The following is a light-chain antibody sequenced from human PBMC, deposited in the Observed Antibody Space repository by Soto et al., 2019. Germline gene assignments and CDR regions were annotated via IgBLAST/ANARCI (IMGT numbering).Light chain of an antibody. CDR1: TGAVTSDYY. J-gene: IGLJ3*02. CDR2: RTS. V-gene: IGLV7-43*01. Sequence: QAVVTQEPSLTVSPGGTVTLTCALTTGAVTSDYYPNWFQRKPGQALRTLIYRTSNKHSWTPARFSGSLLGGKAALTLSGVQPEDEADNYRVLLYGGAWVFGGGTKVTVL. CDR3: VLLYGGAWV.